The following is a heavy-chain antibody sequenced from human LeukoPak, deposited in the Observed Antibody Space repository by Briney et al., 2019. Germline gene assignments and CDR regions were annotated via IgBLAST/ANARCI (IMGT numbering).Heavy chain of an antibody. Sequence: SETLSLTCTVSGGSISSGDYYWSWIRQPPGKGLEWIGYIYYSGSTYYNPSLKSRVAISLDTSKNQFSLKLSSVTAADTAVYYCSSPAGIVAAGEFFHLWGQGTLVTVSS. CDR2: IYYSGST. J-gene: IGHJ1*01. D-gene: IGHD6-13*01. CDR3: SSPAGIVAAGEFFHL. CDR1: GGSISSGDYY. V-gene: IGHV4-30-4*08.